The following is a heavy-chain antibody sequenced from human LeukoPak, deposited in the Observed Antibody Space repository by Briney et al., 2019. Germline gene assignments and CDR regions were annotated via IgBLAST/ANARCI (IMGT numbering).Heavy chain of an antibody. CDR2: ISSNGGST. CDR1: GFTFSSYA. CDR3: ATSNSGSLRLDS. D-gene: IGHD3-10*01. V-gene: IGHV3-64*01. J-gene: IGHJ4*02. Sequence: GGSLRLSCAASGFTFSSYAMHWVRQAPGKGLEYVSAISSNGGSTYYANSVKGRFTISRDNSKNTLYLQMGSLRAEDMAVYYCATSNSGSLRLDSWGQGTLVTVSS.